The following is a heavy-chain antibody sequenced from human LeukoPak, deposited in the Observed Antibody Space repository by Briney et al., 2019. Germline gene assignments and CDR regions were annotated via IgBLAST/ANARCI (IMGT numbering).Heavy chain of an antibody. J-gene: IGHJ1*01. CDR3: ASGLYCSSTSCRVQH. D-gene: IGHD2-2*01. CDR1: GFTFSSYA. CDR2: ISSSSSYI. V-gene: IGHV3-21*01. Sequence: GGALKLSCSASGFTFSSYAMHWVRQAPGKGLDWVSSISSSSSYIYYADSVKGRFSISRDNAKNSLYLQMNSLRDEDTAVYYCASGLYCSSTSCRVQHWGQGTLVTVSS.